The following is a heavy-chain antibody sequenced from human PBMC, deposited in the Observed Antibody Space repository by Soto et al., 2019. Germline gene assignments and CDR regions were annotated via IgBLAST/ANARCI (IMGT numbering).Heavy chain of an antibody. J-gene: IGHJ4*02. CDR1: GYIVITYC. V-gene: IGHV1-18*01. CDR3: ARDLDGSGSYYTGY. CDR2: ISTYNGNT. Sequence: ASLKVSCTASGYIVITYCISGVRHAPLQGLEWVVRISTYNGNTNYAQNLQGRVTMTADTSTNTAYMELRSLRSDDTAVYYCARDLDGSGSYYTGYWGPGTLVTVSS. D-gene: IGHD3-10*01.